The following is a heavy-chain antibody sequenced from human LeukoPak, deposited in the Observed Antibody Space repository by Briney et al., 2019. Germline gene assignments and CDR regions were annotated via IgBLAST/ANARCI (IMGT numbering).Heavy chain of an antibody. D-gene: IGHD4-17*01. CDR2: INHSGST. J-gene: IGHJ4*02. Sequence: PSXTLSLTCAVYGGSFSGYYWNWIRQPPGKGLEWIGEINHSGSTHYNPSLKSRVTMSVDTSKNQFSMKLSSVTVADTAVYYCARDETTPLPGAYWGQGTLVTVSS. CDR1: GGSFSGYY. V-gene: IGHV4-34*01. CDR3: ARDETTPLPGAY.